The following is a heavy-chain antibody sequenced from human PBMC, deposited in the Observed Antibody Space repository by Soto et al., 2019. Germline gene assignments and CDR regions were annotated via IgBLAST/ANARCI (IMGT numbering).Heavy chain of an antibody. V-gene: IGHV5-51*01. J-gene: IGHJ6*02. CDR1: GYKFTIYW. CDR2: IYPGDSDT. CDR3: AXRGTPPADYYYYYGMDV. Sequence: GESLKISCKGSGYKFTIYWIGWVRQMPGKGLEWMGMIYPGDSDTRYSPSFQGQVTISADKSISTAYLQWSSLKASDTAMYYCAXRGTPPADYYYYYGMDVWGQGTTVTVSS. D-gene: IGHD3-16*01.